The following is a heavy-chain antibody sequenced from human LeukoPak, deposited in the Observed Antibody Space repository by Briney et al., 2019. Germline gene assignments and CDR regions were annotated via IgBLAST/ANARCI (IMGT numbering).Heavy chain of an antibody. V-gene: IGHV3-23*01. CDR1: GFTFGSYA. CDR3: AKGSWSHDY. CDR2: MSGSTGST. J-gene: IGHJ4*02. Sequence: GGSLRLSCAAPGFTFGSYAMSWVRQAPGKGLEWVSTMSGSTGSTFYADSAKGRFTISRDNSKNTLYLQMNSLRAEDTAVYYCAKGSWSHDYWGQGTLVTVSS.